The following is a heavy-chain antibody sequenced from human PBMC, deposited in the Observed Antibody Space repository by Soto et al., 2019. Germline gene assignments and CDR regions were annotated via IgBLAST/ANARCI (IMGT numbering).Heavy chain of an antibody. CDR2: INPNSGGT. Sequence: AASVKVSCKASGYTFTGYYMHWVRQAPGQGLEWMGWINPNSGGTNYAQKFQGRVTMTRDTSISTAYMELSRLRSDDTAVYYCARSKITMVRGVLAPFDYWGQGTLVTVSS. J-gene: IGHJ4*02. V-gene: IGHV1-2*02. CDR1: GYTFTGYY. D-gene: IGHD3-10*01. CDR3: ARSKITMVRGVLAPFDY.